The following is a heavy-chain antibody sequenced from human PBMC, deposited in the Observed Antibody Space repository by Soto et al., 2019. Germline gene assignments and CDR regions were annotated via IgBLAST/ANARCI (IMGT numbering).Heavy chain of an antibody. CDR1: GGTFSSYA. J-gene: IGHJ4*02. Sequence: QVQLVQSGAEVKMRGSSMKVSCKASGGTFSSYAISWVRQAPGQGLEWMGGIIPIFGTANYAQKFQGRVTITADESTSTAYMELSSLRSEDTAVYYCARESRYCSGGSCYFLPGIDYWGQGTLVTVSS. D-gene: IGHD2-15*01. CDR3: ARESRYCSGGSCYFLPGIDY. CDR2: IIPIFGTA. V-gene: IGHV1-69*12.